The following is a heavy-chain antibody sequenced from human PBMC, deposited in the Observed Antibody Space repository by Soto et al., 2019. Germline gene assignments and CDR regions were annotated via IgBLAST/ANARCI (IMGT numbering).Heavy chain of an antibody. J-gene: IGHJ6*02. V-gene: IGHV3-23*01. CDR3: AKGRSYYYYYGVDV. CDR1: SXCA. Sequence: SXCAMGXXXXXLGKGLEWVSDIIDSGASTYYADSVKGRFTISRDNSKSTLYLQMNSLRAEDTALYYCAKGRSYYYYYGVDVWGQGTTVTVSS. CDR2: IIDSGAST.